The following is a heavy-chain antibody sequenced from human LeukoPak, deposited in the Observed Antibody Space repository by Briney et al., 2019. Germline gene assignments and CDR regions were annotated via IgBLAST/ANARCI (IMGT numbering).Heavy chain of an antibody. CDR1: GFSFTNYS. CDR3: ARTYGSSADAFDI. Sequence: GGSLRLSCAASGFSFTNYSVHWVRQAPGKVLEWVALISDDGSNKYYADSVKGRFTISRDNAKNTLYLQMSSLRSEDTAVYYCARTYGSSADAFDIWGQGTMVTVSS. D-gene: IGHD6-6*01. V-gene: IGHV3-30*04. CDR2: ISDDGSNK. J-gene: IGHJ3*02.